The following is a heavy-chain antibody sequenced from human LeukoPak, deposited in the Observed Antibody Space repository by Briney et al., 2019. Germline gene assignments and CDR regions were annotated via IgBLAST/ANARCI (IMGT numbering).Heavy chain of an antibody. CDR1: GFTFSSYW. V-gene: IGHV3-7*01. J-gene: IGHJ5*02. CDR2: IKQDGSEK. CDR3: ARDGAPDAHCISTSCAIP. Sequence: GGSLRLSCAASGFTFSSYWMNWVRQAPGKGLEWVANIKQDGSEKYYVDSVKGRFTISRDNAKNSLYLQMNSLRAEDTAVYYCARDGAPDAHCISTSCAIPWGQGTLVTVSS. D-gene: IGHD2-2*01.